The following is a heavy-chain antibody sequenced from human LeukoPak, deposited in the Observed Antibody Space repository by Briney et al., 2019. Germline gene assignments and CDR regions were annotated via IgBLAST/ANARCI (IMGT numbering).Heavy chain of an antibody. V-gene: IGHV1-8*01. CDR2: MNPNSGNT. CDR1: GYTFTSYD. J-gene: IGHJ4*02. Sequence: ASVKVSCKASGYTFTSYDINWVRQATGQGLEWMGWMNPNSGNTGYAQKFQGRVTMTRNTSISTAYMELSSLRSEDTAVYYRARGVVPAPTNDYWGQGTLVTVSS. CDR3: ARGVVPAPTNDY. D-gene: IGHD2-2*01.